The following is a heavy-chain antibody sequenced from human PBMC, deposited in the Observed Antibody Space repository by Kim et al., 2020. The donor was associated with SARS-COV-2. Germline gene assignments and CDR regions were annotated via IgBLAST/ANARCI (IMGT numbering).Heavy chain of an antibody. Sequence: GGSLRLSCAASGFTFSSYGMHWVRQAPGKGLEWVAVIWYDGSNKYYADSVKGRFTISRDNSKNTLYLQMNSLRAEDTAVYYCARDMGSGCLDYWGQGTLVTVSS. CDR2: IWYDGSNK. J-gene: IGHJ4*02. CDR1: GFTFSSYG. D-gene: IGHD6-19*01. CDR3: ARDMGSGCLDY. V-gene: IGHV3-33*01.